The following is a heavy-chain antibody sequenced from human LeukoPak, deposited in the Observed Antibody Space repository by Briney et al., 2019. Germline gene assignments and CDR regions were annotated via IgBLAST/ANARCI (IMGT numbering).Heavy chain of an antibody. D-gene: IGHD6-6*01. CDR3: AREISSSVEF. V-gene: IGHV4-39*02. J-gene: IGHJ4*02. Sequence: SETLSLTCTVSGGSIISATYHWGWIRQPPGKGLEWIGSVHYSGTTYYNPSLKSRLTISVDTFRNQFSLELDPVTAADTAVYHCAREISSSVEFWGQGSLVTVSS. CDR2: VHYSGTT. CDR1: GGSIISATYH.